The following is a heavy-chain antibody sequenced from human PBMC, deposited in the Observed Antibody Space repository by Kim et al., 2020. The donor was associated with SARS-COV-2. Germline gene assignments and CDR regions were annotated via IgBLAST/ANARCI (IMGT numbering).Heavy chain of an antibody. V-gene: IGHV3-33*01. CDR3: ARDKGERYSDY. CDR1: GLPFSASG. D-gene: IGHD3-16*01. CDR2: IWSVGTKE. Sequence: GGSLRLSCAASGLPFSASGMHWVRQAPGKGLEWVAMIWSVGTKEYYADSVKGRFTISRDNSKNTVYLQMNRLRAEDTAVYYCARDKGERYSDYWSQGTLVVVS. J-gene: IGHJ4*02.